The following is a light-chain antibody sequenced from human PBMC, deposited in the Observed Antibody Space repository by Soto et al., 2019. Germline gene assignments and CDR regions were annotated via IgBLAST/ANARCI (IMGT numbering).Light chain of an antibody. V-gene: IGLV1-36*01. CDR2: YGD. Sequence: QSVLTQPPSVSEAPRQRVTISCSGSSSNIGNNAVNWYQQLPGKAPKLLIYYGDLLPSGVSDRFSGSKSGTSASLAISGLQSEDEADYYCAAWDDSLNGYVFGTGTKVTV. CDR3: AAWDDSLNGYV. J-gene: IGLJ1*01. CDR1: SSNIGNNA.